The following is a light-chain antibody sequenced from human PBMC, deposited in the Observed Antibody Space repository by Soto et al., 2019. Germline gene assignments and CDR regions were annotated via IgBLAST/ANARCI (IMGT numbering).Light chain of an antibody. Sequence: QSVLTQPASVSGSPGQSITISCTGTNSDIGSYNVVSWYEQHPGKAPKLIIYEVTKRPSGVSNRFSGSKSGNTASLTISGLLTADDADYYCCSYTCNNVFVFGTGTKVTVL. CDR2: EVT. J-gene: IGLJ1*01. CDR3: CSYTCNNVFV. V-gene: IGLV2-23*02. CDR1: NSDIGSYNV.